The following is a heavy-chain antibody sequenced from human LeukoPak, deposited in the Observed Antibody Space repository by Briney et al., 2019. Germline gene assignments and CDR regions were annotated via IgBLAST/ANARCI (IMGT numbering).Heavy chain of an antibody. J-gene: IGHJ4*02. Sequence: GRSLRLSCAASGFTFSSYGIHWVRQAPGKGLEWVAVISYDGSEKHYADPVKGRFTISRDNSKNTLYLQMNSLRAEDTAVYYCAREGSSGYYPYWGQGILVTVSS. CDR3: AREGSSGYYPY. CDR1: GFTFSSYG. D-gene: IGHD3-22*01. V-gene: IGHV3-30*03. CDR2: ISYDGSEK.